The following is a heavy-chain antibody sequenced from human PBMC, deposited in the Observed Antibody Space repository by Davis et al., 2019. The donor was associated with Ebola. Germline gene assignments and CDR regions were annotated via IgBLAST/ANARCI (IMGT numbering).Heavy chain of an antibody. CDR3: ARADYYGSGSYHFDY. CDR2: IDPSDSYT. D-gene: IGHD3-10*01. Sequence: GESLKISCKASGYRFSSYWIGWVRQMPGKGLEWMGRIDPSDSYTNYSPSFQGHVTISADKSISTAYLQWSSLKASDTAMYYCARADYYGSGSYHFDYWGQGTLVTVSS. V-gene: IGHV5-10-1*01. J-gene: IGHJ4*02. CDR1: GYRFSSYW.